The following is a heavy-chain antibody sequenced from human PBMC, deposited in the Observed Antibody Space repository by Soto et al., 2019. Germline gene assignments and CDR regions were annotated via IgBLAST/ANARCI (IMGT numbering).Heavy chain of an antibody. CDR3: ARDGAVAGTDV. J-gene: IGHJ6*02. CDR1: GYTFTSYG. CDR2: ISAYNGNT. Sequence: ASVKFSCKASGYTFTSYGISWVRQAPGQGLDCIGWISAYNGNTNYAQKLQGRVTMTTDTSTSTAYMELRSLRSDDTAVYYCARDGAVAGTDVWGQGTTDTVSS. V-gene: IGHV1-18*01. D-gene: IGHD6-19*01.